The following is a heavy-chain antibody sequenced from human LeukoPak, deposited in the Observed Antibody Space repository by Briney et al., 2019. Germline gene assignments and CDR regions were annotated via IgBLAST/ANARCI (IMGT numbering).Heavy chain of an antibody. Sequence: ASVKVSCKASGYTFTSYGISWVRQAPGQGLEWMGWISAYNGNTNYAQKLQGRVTMTEDTSTDTAYMELSSLRSEDTAVYYCATRVHSVMDVWGQGTTVTVSS. CDR3: ATRVHSVMDV. CDR2: ISAYNGNT. V-gene: IGHV1-18*01. CDR1: GYTFTSYG. D-gene: IGHD1/OR15-1a*01. J-gene: IGHJ6*02.